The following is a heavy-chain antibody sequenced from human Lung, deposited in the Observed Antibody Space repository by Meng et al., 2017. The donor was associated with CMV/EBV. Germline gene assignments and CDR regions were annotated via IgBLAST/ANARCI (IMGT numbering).Heavy chain of an antibody. D-gene: IGHD7-27*01. CDR3: ARDPRGDDGVTCDY. V-gene: IGHV3-7*01. J-gene: IGHJ4*02. CDR1: GFNFNNYW. Sequence: ESXKISXVGSGFNFNNYWMNWVRQAPGKGLEWVANINEDGSETYYLDSVKGRFTISRDNAENSLSLQMNSLRADDTAVYYCARDPRGDDGVTCDYWGQGIXVTVSS. CDR2: INEDGSET.